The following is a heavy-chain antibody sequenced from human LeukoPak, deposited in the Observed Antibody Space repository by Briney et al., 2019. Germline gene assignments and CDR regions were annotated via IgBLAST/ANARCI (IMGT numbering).Heavy chain of an antibody. CDR2: INHSGGST. V-gene: IGHV1-46*01. D-gene: IGHD3-22*01. Sequence: ASVKVSCKASGHTFTSYYMQGVRQAPGEGLEWMGIINHSGGSTSYAQKFQGRVTMTRDMSTSTVYMELSSLRSEDTAVYYCARDRYYDSSGYYSACYYMDVWGKGTTVTVSS. CDR3: ARDRYYDSSGYYSACYYMDV. CDR1: GHTFTSYY. J-gene: IGHJ6*03.